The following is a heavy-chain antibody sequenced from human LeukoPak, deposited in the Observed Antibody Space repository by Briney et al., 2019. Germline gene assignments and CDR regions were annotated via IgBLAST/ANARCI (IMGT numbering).Heavy chain of an antibody. CDR3: ARGLHSGLDY. Sequence: PGGSLRLSCAVSGLTFSDYWMSWVRQAPGKGLEWVAYINEDGSAKFYVDSVKGRFTISRDNAKNLVYLQMNSLRAEDTALYYCARGLHSGLDYWGQGTLVIVSS. V-gene: IGHV3-7*02. CDR2: INEDGSAK. CDR1: GLTFSDYW. D-gene: IGHD6-25*01. J-gene: IGHJ4*02.